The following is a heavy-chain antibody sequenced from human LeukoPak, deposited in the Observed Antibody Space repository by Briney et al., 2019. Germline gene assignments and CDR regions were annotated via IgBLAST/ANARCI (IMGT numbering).Heavy chain of an antibody. CDR2: IIPIFGTA. J-gene: IGHJ3*02. CDR1: GGTFSSYA. D-gene: IGHD3-22*01. V-gene: IGHV1-69*13. Sequence: ASVKVSCKASGGTFSSYAISWVRQAPGQGLEWMGGIIPIFGTANYAQKFQGRVTITADESTSTAYMELSRLRSDDTAVYYCARDRPRHYYDSSGYTSIAFDIWGQGTMVTVSS. CDR3: ARDRPRHYYDSSGYTSIAFDI.